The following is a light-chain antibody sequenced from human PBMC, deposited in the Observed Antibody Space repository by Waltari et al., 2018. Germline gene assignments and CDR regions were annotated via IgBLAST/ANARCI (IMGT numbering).Light chain of an antibody. V-gene: IGLV2-23*02. J-gene: IGLJ3*02. CDR1: SSDIGNYNL. CDR3: CSYAGRTTLV. CDR2: EVT. Sequence: QSALTQPASVSGSPGQSITISCTGTSSDIGNYNLVSWYQQLPGKAPKYVIYEVTKRPSGVSNRFSGSKSDNTASLTISGLQPEDEATYFCCSYAGRTTLVFGGGTKLTVL.